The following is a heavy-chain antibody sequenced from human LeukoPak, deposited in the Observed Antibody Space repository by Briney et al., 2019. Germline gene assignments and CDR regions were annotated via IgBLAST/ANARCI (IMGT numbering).Heavy chain of an antibody. Sequence: PSETLSLTCTVSCGSISSSSYYWGWTRQPPGKGLEWIGRIYYSGITYYNQSPKNRVTISVETSNNHVSLHLSSFTAADTSLSYCARRDVGRYFFDYWGQGTLVTVSS. CDR2: IYYSGIT. J-gene: IGHJ4*02. D-gene: IGHD1-26*01. V-gene: IGHV4-39*02. CDR3: ARRDVGRYFFDY. CDR1: CGSISSSSYY.